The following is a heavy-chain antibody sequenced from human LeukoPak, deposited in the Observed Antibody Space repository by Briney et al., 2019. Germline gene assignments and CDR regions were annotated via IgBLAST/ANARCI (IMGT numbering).Heavy chain of an antibody. Sequence: GASVKVSCKASGGTFSSYAISWVRQAPGQGLEWMGRIIPILGMANYAQKFQGRVTITADKSTSTAYMELSSLRSEDTAVYHCAREHYAVVKWFDPWGQGTLVTVSS. CDR1: GGTFSSYA. J-gene: IGHJ5*02. CDR3: AREHYAVVKWFDP. CDR2: IIPILGMA. D-gene: IGHD3-22*01. V-gene: IGHV1-69*04.